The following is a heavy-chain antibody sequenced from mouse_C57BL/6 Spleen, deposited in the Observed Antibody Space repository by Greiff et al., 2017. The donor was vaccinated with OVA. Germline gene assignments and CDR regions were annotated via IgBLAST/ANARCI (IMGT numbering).Heavy chain of an antibody. CDR2: IDPSDSYT. Sequence: QVQLQQPGAELVMPGASVKLSCKASGYTFTSYWMHWVKQRPGQGLEWIVEIDPSDSYTNYNQKFKGKSTLTVDKSSSTAYMQLSSLTSEDSAVYYCATGNYFDYWGQGTTLTVSS. V-gene: IGHV1-69*01. CDR3: ATGNYFDY. CDR1: GYTFTSYW. J-gene: IGHJ2*01.